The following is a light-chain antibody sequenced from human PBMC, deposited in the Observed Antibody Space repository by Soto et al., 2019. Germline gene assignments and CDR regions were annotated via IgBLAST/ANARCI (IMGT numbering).Light chain of an antibody. V-gene: IGKV3-15*01. CDR3: QQYNTWPPWT. Sequence: EIVMTQSPATLSVSPGERATLSCRASQSVSSNLAWYQQKPGQAPRLLMYGASTRATGIPARFSGSGSGTEFTLLISSLQSQDFAVYYCQQYNTWPPWTFGQGTKVEI. J-gene: IGKJ1*01. CDR2: GAS. CDR1: QSVSSN.